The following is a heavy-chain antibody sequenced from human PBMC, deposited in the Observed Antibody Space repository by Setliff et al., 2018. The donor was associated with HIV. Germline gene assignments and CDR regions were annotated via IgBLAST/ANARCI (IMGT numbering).Heavy chain of an antibody. J-gene: IGHJ4*02. CDR1: GGSISSSSYY. CDR2: IYYSGRT. D-gene: IGHD6-13*01. CDR3: AREGAAAGIDY. V-gene: IGHV4-39*07. Sequence: PSETLSLTCTVSGGSISSSSYYWGWIRQPPGKGLEWIGSIYYSGRTYYNPSVNSRVTISVDTSKNQFSLKLSSVTAADTAVYYCAREGAAAGIDYWGQGTLVTVSS.